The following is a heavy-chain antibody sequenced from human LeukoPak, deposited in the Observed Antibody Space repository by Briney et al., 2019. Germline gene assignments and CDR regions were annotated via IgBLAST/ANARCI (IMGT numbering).Heavy chain of an antibody. J-gene: IGHJ4*02. CDR2: IYHSGSI. Sequence: SETLSLTCAVSGGSISSGGYSWSWIRQPPGKGLEWIGYIYHSGSIYYNPSLKSRVTISVDRSKNQFSLKLSSVTAADTAVYYCASSVYHYYGSGSYSGQFDYWGQGTLVTVSS. CDR1: GGSISSGGYS. D-gene: IGHD3-10*01. V-gene: IGHV4-30-2*01. CDR3: ASSVYHYYGSGSYSGQFDY.